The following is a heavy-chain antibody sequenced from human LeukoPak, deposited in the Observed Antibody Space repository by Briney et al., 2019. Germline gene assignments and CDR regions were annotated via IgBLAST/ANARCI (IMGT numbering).Heavy chain of an antibody. CDR3: ARLGRDRGVVDY. D-gene: IGHD3-10*01. CDR2: IYYSGST. Sequence: PSETLSLTCTVSGGSISSYYWSWIRQPPGKGLEWIGYIYYSGSTNYNPSLKSRVTISVDTSKNQFSLKLSSVTAADTAVYYCARLGRDRGVVDYWGQGTLVTLSS. V-gene: IGHV4-59*01. J-gene: IGHJ4*02. CDR1: GGSISSYY.